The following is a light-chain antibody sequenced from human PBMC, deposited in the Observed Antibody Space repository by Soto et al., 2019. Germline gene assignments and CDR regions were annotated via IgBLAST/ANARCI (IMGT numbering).Light chain of an antibody. J-gene: IGLJ3*02. Sequence: QSVLTQPPSASGTPGQRVTISCSGSSSNIGINYVYWYQQLPGTAPKLLIFRNNQRPSGVPDRFSGSKSGTSASLAISGLRPADEADYYCAAWDDSLNGRWVFGGGTKVTVL. V-gene: IGLV1-47*01. CDR1: SSNIGINY. CDR3: AAWDDSLNGRWV. CDR2: RNN.